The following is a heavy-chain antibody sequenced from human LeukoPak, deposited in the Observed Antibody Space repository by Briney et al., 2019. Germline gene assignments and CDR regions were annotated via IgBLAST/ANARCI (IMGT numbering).Heavy chain of an antibody. CDR2: IYTSGRS. CDR1: DGSIISGRYY. V-gene: IGHV4-61*02. D-gene: IGHD3-3*01. Sequence: PSETLSLTCTVSDGSIISGRYYWSWIRQPAGKGLEWIGRIYTSGRSKANPSHKSRVTISVDTSKNQVSLKLSSVTAADTAVYYCARELGENYDFWSGYYTLDYWGQGTLVTVSS. CDR3: ARELGENYDFWSGYYTLDY. J-gene: IGHJ4*02.